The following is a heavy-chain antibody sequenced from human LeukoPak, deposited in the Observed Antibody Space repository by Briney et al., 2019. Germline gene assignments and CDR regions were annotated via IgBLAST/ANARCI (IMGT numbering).Heavy chain of an antibody. D-gene: IGHD2-15*01. Sequence: SETLSLTCTVSGGSISSYYWSWIRQPPGKGLEWIGYIYYSGSTNYNPSLKSRVTISVDTSKNQFSLKLSSVTAADTAVYYCARHVCSGGSCYSRWFDPWGQGTLVTVSS. J-gene: IGHJ5*02. CDR3: ARHVCSGGSCYSRWFDP. V-gene: IGHV4-59*08. CDR1: GGSISSYY. CDR2: IYYSGST.